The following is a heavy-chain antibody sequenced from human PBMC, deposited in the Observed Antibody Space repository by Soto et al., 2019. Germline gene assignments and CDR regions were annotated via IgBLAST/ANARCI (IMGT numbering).Heavy chain of an antibody. CDR2: IYPGDSDT. V-gene: IGHV5-51*01. J-gene: IGHJ3*02. D-gene: IGHD1-1*01. CDR3: ARPSGWGTGTDAFDI. Sequence: GESLKISCKGSGYSFTSYWIGWVRQMPGKGLEWMGIIYPGDSDTRYSPSFQGQVTISADKSIGTAYLQWSSLKASDTAMYYCARPSGWGTGTDAFDIWGQGTMGTVSS. CDR1: GYSFTSYW.